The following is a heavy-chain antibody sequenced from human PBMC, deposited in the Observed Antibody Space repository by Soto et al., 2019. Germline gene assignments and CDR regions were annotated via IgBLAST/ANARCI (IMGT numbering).Heavy chain of an antibody. V-gene: IGHV1-69*08. CDR1: GTIFSSYT. CDR3: ARGLGGRMDD. J-gene: IGHJ6*01. D-gene: IGHD3-16*01. CDR2: IIPILGET. Sequence: QVQLVQSGAEVKKPGSSVRVSCKASGTIFSSYTISWVRHAPGQGLEWMGRIIPILGETNSAQKFQGRVTLTADKSTNTAHLQLTSLQLDETAVYYCARGLGGRMDDWGQGTKVTVTS.